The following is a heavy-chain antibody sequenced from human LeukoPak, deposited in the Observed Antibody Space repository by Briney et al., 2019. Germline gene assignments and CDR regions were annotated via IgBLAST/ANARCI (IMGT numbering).Heavy chain of an antibody. V-gene: IGHV4-38-2*02. D-gene: IGHD1-1*01. CDR3: ARVMGVQTFLDLYYFDY. Sequence: SETLSLTCNVSGYSISSAYYWAWIRQSPGKGLEWIGSIDDGGSTSYNPSLRSRVAVSVDTSKNQFSLNLTSVTAADTAVYYCARVMGVQTFLDLYYFDYWGQGTLVTVPS. J-gene: IGHJ4*02. CDR1: GYSISSAYY. CDR2: IDDGGST.